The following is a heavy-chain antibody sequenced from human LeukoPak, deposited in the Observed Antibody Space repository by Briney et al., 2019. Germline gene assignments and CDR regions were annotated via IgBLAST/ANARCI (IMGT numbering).Heavy chain of an antibody. J-gene: IGHJ4*02. V-gene: IGHV3-30*02. D-gene: IGHD2-15*01. CDR1: GFTLSRYG. CDR3: AKDRHVVAATGLDY. Sequence: GGSLRLSCAASGFTLSRYGMHWVRQAPGKGLEWVAFIGYDGSNEYYADSVKGRFTISRDNSKNTLYLQMNSLRAEDTAVYYCAKDRHVVAATGLDYWGQGTLVTVSS. CDR2: IGYDGSNE.